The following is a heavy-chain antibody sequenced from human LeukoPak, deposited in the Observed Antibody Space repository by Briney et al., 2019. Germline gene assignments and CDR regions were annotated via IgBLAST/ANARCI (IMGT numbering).Heavy chain of an antibody. J-gene: IGHJ4*02. CDR3: ARDPENYDILTGYRYPFDY. CDR1: GYTFTSYG. CDR2: ISACNGNT. D-gene: IGHD3-9*01. V-gene: IGHV1-18*01. Sequence: GASVKVSCKASGYTFTSYGISWVRQAPGQGLEWMGWISACNGNTNYAQKLHGRVTMTTDTSTSTAHMELRSLRSDDTAVYYCARDPENYDILTGYRYPFDYWGQGTLVTVSS.